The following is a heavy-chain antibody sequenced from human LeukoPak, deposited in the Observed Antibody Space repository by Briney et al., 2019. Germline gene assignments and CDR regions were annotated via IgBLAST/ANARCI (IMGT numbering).Heavy chain of an antibody. V-gene: IGHV3-23*01. CDR3: ARTGAAAAGNSHLLGSTVLYYYGMDV. J-gene: IGHJ6*02. D-gene: IGHD6-13*01. Sequence: GGSLRLSCAVSGITLSNYGMTWVRQAPGKGLEWVAGISDSGGSTNYADSVKGRFTISRDNAKNTLYLQMNSLRAEDTAVYYCARTGAAAAGNSHLLGSTVLYYYGMDVWGQGTTVTVSS. CDR1: GITLSNYG. CDR2: ISDSGGST.